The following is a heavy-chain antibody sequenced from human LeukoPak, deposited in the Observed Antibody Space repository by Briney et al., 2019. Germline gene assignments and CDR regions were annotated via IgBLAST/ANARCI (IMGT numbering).Heavy chain of an antibody. CDR3: ARFSWFSGMDV. CDR2: IYSGGNT. Sequence: GGSLRLSCAASGFTFSSNWMHWVRQAPGKGLEWVSVIYSGGNTYYADSVKGRFTISRDNSKNTLYLQMNSLRAEDTAVYYCARFSWFSGMDVWGQGTTVTVSS. D-gene: IGHD3-10*01. J-gene: IGHJ6*02. V-gene: IGHV3-53*01. CDR1: GFTFSSNW.